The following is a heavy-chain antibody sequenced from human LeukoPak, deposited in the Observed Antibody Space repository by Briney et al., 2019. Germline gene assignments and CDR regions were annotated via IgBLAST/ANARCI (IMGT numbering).Heavy chain of an antibody. V-gene: IGHV3-30*04. CDR2: ISFDGNEK. CDR3: VKDTISIVLKPSPHGMDV. J-gene: IGHJ6*02. Sequence: PGGPLSPPWLAPGLPFISFTFDRGRRGPRKGPGGRALISFDGNEKYYADSVRGRFTICRYNSKNTLYLKMNSLRPEDTAVYYCVKDTISIVLKPSPHGMDVWGQGTTVIVSS. D-gene: IGHD4/OR15-4a*01. CDR1: GLPFISFT.